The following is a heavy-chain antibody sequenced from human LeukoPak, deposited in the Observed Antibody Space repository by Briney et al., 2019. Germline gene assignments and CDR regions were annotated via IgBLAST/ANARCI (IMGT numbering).Heavy chain of an antibody. CDR3: ARAVQLERPPPLKGYYYMDV. D-gene: IGHD1-1*01. J-gene: IGHJ6*03. CDR1: GGSISSYY. V-gene: IGHV4-4*07. CDR2: IYASGGN. Sequence: SECLSLACTVSGGSISSYYWSWVRLPAGKGLGWLGCIYASGGNNYNPSLKGRVTLSVDTSKNQFSLKLRSVTAAYTAVYYCARAVQLERPPPLKGYYYMDVWGKGTTVTVSS.